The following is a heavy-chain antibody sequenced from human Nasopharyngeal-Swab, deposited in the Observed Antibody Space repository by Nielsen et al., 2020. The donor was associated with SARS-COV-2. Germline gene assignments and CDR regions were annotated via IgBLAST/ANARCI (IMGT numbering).Heavy chain of an antibody. V-gene: IGHV4-39*07. J-gene: IGHJ6*02. D-gene: IGHD3-10*01. CDR3: ARSSPGSPGGYYYGMDV. CDR2: IYYSGST. Sequence: SETLSLTCNVSGGSISSSSYYWGWIRQPPGKGLEWIGSIYYSGSTYYNPSLKSRVTISVDTSKNQFSLKLSSVTAADTAVYYCARSSPGSPGGYYYGMDVWGQGTTVTVSS. CDR1: GGSISSSSYY.